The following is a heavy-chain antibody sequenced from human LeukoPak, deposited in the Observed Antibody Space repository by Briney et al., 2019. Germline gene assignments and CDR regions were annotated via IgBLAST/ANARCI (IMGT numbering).Heavy chain of an antibody. Sequence: GGSLRLSCAASGFTFSSYSMNWVCQAPGEGLEWVSSISSSSSHIYYADSVKGRFTISRDNAKNSLYLQMNSLRAEDTAVYYCEGLLGYCSSTSCRTFDYWGQGTLVTVSS. CDR2: ISSSSSHI. V-gene: IGHV3-21*01. CDR3: EGLLGYCSSTSCRTFDY. CDR1: GFTFSSYS. J-gene: IGHJ4*02. D-gene: IGHD2-2*01.